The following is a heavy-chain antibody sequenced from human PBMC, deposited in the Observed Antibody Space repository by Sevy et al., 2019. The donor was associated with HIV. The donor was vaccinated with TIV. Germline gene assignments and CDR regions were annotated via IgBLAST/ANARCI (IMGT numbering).Heavy chain of an antibody. D-gene: IGHD3-10*01. J-gene: IGHJ1*01. V-gene: IGHV3-30-3*01. Sequence: GGSLRLSCAASGFTFSSYAMHGVRQAPGKGLEWVAVISYDGSNKYYADSVKGQFTISRDNSKNTLYLQMNSLRAEDTAVYYCARDEKRFATGYFQHWGQGTLVTVSS. CDR1: GFTFSSYA. CDR2: ISYDGSNK. CDR3: ARDEKRFATGYFQH.